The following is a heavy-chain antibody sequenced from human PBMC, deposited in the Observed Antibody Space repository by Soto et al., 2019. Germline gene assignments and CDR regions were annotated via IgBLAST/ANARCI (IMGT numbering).Heavy chain of an antibody. J-gene: IGHJ5*02. CDR1: GGSISSSSYY. CDR3: ARLGYCTNGVCSKGWFDP. Sequence: ASETLSLTCTVSGGSISSSSYYWGWIRQPPGKGLEWIGSIYYSGSTYYNPSLKSRVTISVDTSKNQFSLKLSSVTAADTAVYYCARLGYCTNGVCSKGWFDPWGQGTLVTVSS. D-gene: IGHD2-8*01. V-gene: IGHV4-39*01. CDR2: IYYSGST.